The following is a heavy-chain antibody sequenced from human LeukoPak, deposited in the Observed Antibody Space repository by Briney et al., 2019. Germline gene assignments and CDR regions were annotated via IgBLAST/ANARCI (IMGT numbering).Heavy chain of an antibody. J-gene: IGHJ4*02. CDR1: GGTFSSYA. V-gene: IGHV1-69*04. Sequence: ASVKVSCKASGGTFSSYAISWVRQAPGQGLEWMGRIIPILGIANYAQKFQGRVTITADKSTGTAYMELSSLRSEDTAVYYCAGDGGYYYVDYWGQGTLVTVSS. D-gene: IGHD3-10*01. CDR2: IIPILGIA. CDR3: AGDGGYYYVDY.